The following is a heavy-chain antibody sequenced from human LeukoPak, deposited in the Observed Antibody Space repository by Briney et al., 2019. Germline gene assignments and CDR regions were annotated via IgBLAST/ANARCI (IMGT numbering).Heavy chain of an antibody. D-gene: IGHD6-19*01. CDR1: GGSISSSSYF. J-gene: IGHJ4*02. CDR3: ATHLLGSGWSY. Sequence: PSETLSLTCTVSGGSISSSSYFWGWIRQPPGKGLEWIGSIFYSGSTYYNPSLNSRVTISIDTSKNQFSLRLSSVTAADTAVYYCATHLLGSGWSYWGQGTLVTVSS. V-gene: IGHV4-39*01. CDR2: IFYSGST.